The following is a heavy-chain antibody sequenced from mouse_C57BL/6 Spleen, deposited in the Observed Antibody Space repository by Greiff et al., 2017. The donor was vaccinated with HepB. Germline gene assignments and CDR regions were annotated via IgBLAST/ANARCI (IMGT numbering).Heavy chain of an antibody. D-gene: IGHD1-1*01. CDR2: IYPGNRDT. Sequence: EVQLQESGTVLARPGASVKMSCKTSGYTFTSYWMHWVKQRPGQGLEWIGAIYPGNRDTSYNQKFKGKAKLTAVTSASTAYMELSSLTNEDSAVYYCTRGITTVVDYFDYWGQGTTLTVSS. J-gene: IGHJ2*01. CDR3: TRGITTVVDYFDY. CDR1: GYTFTSYW. V-gene: IGHV1-5*01.